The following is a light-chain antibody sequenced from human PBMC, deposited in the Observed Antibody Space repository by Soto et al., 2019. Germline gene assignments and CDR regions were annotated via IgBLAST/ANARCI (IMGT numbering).Light chain of an antibody. V-gene: IGLV1-47*01. Sequence: QLVLTQPPSASGTPGQRVTISCSGSSSNIRSNYVYWFQQLPGTAPKLLVYRNNQRPSGVPDRFSASKSGTSASLAISGLRSEDEADYYCAAWDDSLSGPVFGGGTKLTVL. CDR2: RNN. J-gene: IGLJ2*01. CDR3: AAWDDSLSGPV. CDR1: SSNIRSNY.